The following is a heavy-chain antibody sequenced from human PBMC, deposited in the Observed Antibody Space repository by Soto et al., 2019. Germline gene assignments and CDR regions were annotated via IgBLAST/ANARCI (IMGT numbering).Heavy chain of an antibody. D-gene: IGHD3-10*01. CDR3: VRQPGGVATPGDDY. J-gene: IGHJ4*02. CDR1: GSNFDAFD. V-gene: IGHV1-8*02. Sequence: QVQLVQSGAEVKKPGASVKVSCEASGSNFDAFDIHWVRQAAGQGLEWMGWMNPRTGDTAFEQELQDRVTMTSDTSRNTAYMEVSGLRSEDTDVYFCVRQPGGVATPGDDYWGQGTLVTVSS. CDR2: MNPRTGDT.